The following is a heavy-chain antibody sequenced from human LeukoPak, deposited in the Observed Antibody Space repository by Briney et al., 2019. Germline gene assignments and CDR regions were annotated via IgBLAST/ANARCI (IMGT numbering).Heavy chain of an antibody. V-gene: IGHV3-53*01. Sequence: GGSLRLSYAASGFTVSSNYMSWVRQAPGKGLEWVSVIYSGGSTYYADSVKGRFTISRDNAKNSLGLQMNSLRAEDTAVYYCARDWGGPDDYWGQGILVTVSS. CDR3: ARDWGGPDDY. D-gene: IGHD3-16*01. CDR2: IYSGGST. J-gene: IGHJ4*02. CDR1: GFTVSSNY.